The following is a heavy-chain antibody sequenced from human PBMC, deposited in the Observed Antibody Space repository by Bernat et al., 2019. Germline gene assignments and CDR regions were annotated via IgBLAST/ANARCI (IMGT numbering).Heavy chain of an antibody. CDR1: GFTVSSNY. CDR3: ASGLSGSYSFDY. V-gene: IGHV3-66*01. D-gene: IGHD1-26*01. Sequence: EVQLAESGGGLVQPGGSLRLSCAASGFTVSSNYMSWVRQAPGKGLEWVSVIFSGGGTYYADSVKGRFTISRDNSKNSLYLQMNSLRAEDTAVYYCASGLSGSYSFDYWGQGTLVTVSS. CDR2: IFSGGGT. J-gene: IGHJ4*02.